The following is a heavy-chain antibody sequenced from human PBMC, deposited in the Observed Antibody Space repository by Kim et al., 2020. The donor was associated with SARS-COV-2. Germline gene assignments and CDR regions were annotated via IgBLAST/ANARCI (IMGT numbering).Heavy chain of an antibody. Sequence: KFQGRVTITADESTSTAYMELSSLRSEDTAVYYCARDIVVVPAAHDAFDIWGQGTMVTVSS. CDR3: ARDIVVVPAAHDAFDI. J-gene: IGHJ3*02. D-gene: IGHD2-2*01. V-gene: IGHV1-69*01.